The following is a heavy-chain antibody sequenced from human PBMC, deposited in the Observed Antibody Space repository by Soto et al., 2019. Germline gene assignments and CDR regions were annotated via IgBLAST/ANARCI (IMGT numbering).Heavy chain of an antibody. CDR2: INHSGST. J-gene: IGHJ6*02. CDR3: ARERGYSYGPAYYYYGMDV. Sequence: SDTLSLTXADYGGAFRGYYCSLMRQPPGKGLEWIGEINHSGSTNYNPSLKSRVTISVDTSKNQFSLQLSSVTAADTAVYYCARERGYSYGPAYYYYGMDVWGQGTTVTVSS. D-gene: IGHD5-18*01. V-gene: IGHV4-34*01. CDR1: GGAFRGYY.